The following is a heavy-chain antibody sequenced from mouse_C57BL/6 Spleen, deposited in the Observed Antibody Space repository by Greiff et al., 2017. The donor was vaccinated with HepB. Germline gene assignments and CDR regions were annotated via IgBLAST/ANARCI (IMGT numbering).Heavy chain of an antibody. CDR1: GYTFTDYN. V-gene: IGHV1-18*01. CDR3: ARRRMDYYGSSSLYFDV. Sequence: EVQLQQSGPELVKPGASVKIPCKASGYTFTDYNMDWVKQSHGKSLEWIGDINPNNGGTIYNQKFKGKATLTVDKSSSTAYMELRSLTSEDTAVYYCARRRMDYYGSSSLYFDVWGTGTTVTVSS. J-gene: IGHJ1*03. D-gene: IGHD1-1*01. CDR2: INPNNGGT.